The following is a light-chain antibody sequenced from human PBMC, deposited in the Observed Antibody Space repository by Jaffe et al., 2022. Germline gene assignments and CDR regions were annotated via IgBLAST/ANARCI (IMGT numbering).Light chain of an antibody. Sequence: ETVMTQSPATLSVSPGERVTLSCRASQSVSSDLAWYQQKPGQAPRLLIYGASTRAKGISDRFSGSGSGTEFSLSISSLQSEDFAVYYCQQYNNWPGTFGQGTKVEIK. CDR2: GAS. CDR1: QSVSSD. CDR3: QQYNNWPGT. J-gene: IGKJ2*01. V-gene: IGKV3-15*01.